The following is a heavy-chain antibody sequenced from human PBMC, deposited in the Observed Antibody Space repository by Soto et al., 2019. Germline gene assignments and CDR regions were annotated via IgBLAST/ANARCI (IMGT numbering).Heavy chain of an antibody. Sequence: PSQPLSLTCVISGDSVSIYSGAWNWIRQSPSRGLEWLGRTYYRSKWYYDYAESVKSRIIISVDTSKNQFSLQLNSVTPEDAAVYYCENDPGYSLDYWGQGTQVT. D-gene: IGHD5-12*01. CDR3: ENDPGYSLDY. J-gene: IGHJ4*02. CDR1: GDSVSIYSGA. CDR2: TYYRSKWYY. V-gene: IGHV6-1*01.